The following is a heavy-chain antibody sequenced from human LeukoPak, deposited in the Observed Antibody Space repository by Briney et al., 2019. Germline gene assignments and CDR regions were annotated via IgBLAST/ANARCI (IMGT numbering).Heavy chain of an antibody. J-gene: IGHJ5*02. CDR2: IRYDGSNR. CDR1: GFTFSSYG. CDR3: AKAAGIAAAGNWFDP. D-gene: IGHD6-13*01. Sequence: GGSLRLSCAASGFTFSSYGMHWVRQAPGKGLEWVAFIRYDGSNRYYADSVKGRFTISRDNSKNTLYLQMNSLRAEDTAVYYCAKAAGIAAAGNWFDPWGQGTLVTVSS. V-gene: IGHV3-30*02.